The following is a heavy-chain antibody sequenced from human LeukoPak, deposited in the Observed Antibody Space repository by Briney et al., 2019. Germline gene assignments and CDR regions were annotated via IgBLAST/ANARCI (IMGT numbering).Heavy chain of an antibody. Sequence: PSETVSLTCTVSGGSISSYYWSWVGQSPEKGLEWIGYIYYSGNTNKNLGLKSRLIISIDTSKNQYSLKLSSVTAADTAVYYCARVGDGNFDYWGRDIVLTVSS. CDR1: GGSISSYY. V-gene: IGHV4-59*01. CDR3: ARVGDGNFDY. CDR2: IYYSGNT. J-gene: IGHJ4*02.